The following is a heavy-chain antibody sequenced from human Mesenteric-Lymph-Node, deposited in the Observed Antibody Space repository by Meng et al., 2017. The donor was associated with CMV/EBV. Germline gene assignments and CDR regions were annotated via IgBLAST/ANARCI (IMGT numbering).Heavy chain of an antibody. J-gene: IGHJ4*02. D-gene: IGHD2/OR15-2a*01. CDR2: IYGTGIT. CDR3: AKSRSSTPGIVDD. Sequence: QVQLEAADPGMAKPSETLSPMCIVVGVAVTSCAYHWSWIRQSPGKGLEWIGYIYGTGITIYNPSLKSRVTILLETSKNQFSLKLNSVTTADTAVYYCAKSRSSTPGIVDDWGQGTLVTVSS. V-gene: IGHV4-61*08. CDR1: GVAVTSCAYH.